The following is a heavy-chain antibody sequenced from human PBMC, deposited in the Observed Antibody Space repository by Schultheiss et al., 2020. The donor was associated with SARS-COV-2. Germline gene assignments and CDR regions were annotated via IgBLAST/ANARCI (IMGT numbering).Heavy chain of an antibody. CDR1: GFTVSSNY. J-gene: IGHJ4*02. Sequence: GGSLRLSCAASGFTVSSNYMSWVRQAPGKGLEWVSVIYSGGSTYYADSVKGRFTISRDNSKNTLYLQMNSLRAEDTAVYYCARGMTTVTITNYWGQGTLVTVSS. D-gene: IGHD4-17*01. CDR3: ARGMTTVTITNY. V-gene: IGHV3-66*01. CDR2: IYSGGST.